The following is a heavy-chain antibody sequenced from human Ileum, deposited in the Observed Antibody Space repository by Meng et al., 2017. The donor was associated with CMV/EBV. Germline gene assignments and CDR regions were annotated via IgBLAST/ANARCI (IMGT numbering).Heavy chain of an antibody. CDR2: INPNSGGT. D-gene: IGHD2-2*01. V-gene: IGHV1-2*02. Sequence: SVKVSCKASGYTFTGHYLHWVRQAPGQGPEWMGWINPNSGGTNYAQKFQGRVTMTRDTSISTAYMELSRLKSDDTAVYYVARTDCSTTSCYPYWFDPWGQGTQVTVSS. CDR3: ARTDCSTTSCYPYWFDP. CDR1: GYTFTGHY. J-gene: IGHJ5*02.